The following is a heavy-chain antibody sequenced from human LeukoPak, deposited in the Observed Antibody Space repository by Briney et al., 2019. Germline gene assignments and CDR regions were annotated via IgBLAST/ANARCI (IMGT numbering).Heavy chain of an antibody. V-gene: IGHV1-18*01. CDR2: ICAYNGNT. CDR1: GYTFTSYG. D-gene: IGHD3-10*01. CDR3: ARHAYYYGSGSQINWFDP. J-gene: IGHJ5*02. Sequence: ASVKVSCKASGYTFTSYGISWVRQAPGQGLEWMGWICAYNGNTNYAQKLQGRVTMTTDTSTSTAYMELRSLRSDDTAVYYCARHAYYYGSGSQINWFDPWGQGTLVTVSS.